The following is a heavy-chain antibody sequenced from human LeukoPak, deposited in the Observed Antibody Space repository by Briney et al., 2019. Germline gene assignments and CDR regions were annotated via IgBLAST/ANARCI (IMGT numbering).Heavy chain of an antibody. CDR2: IVVGSGNT. CDR3: AAEGRPTVVTFRKGAVDL. Sequence: SVKVSCKASGFTFTSSAVQWVRQARGQRLEWIGWIVVGSGNTNYAQKFQERVTITRDMSTSTVYMELSSLRTEDTAVYYCAAEGRPTVVTFRKGAVDLWGQGTMVTVSS. D-gene: IGHD4-23*01. V-gene: IGHV1-58*01. CDR1: GFTFTSSA. J-gene: IGHJ3*01.